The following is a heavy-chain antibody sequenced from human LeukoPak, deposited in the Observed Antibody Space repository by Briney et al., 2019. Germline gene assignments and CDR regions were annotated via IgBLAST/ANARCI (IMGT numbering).Heavy chain of an antibody. Sequence: PGGSLRPSCTASGFTFSSYEMNWVRQAPGKGLEWVSYISSGTTTIYYADSVKGRFTISRDNAKNSLYLQMNSLRAEDTAVYYCARRYCSSTSCTLDYWGQGTLVTVSS. CDR1: GFTFSSYE. V-gene: IGHV3-48*03. J-gene: IGHJ4*02. CDR3: ARRYCSSTSCTLDY. CDR2: ISSGTTTI. D-gene: IGHD2-2*01.